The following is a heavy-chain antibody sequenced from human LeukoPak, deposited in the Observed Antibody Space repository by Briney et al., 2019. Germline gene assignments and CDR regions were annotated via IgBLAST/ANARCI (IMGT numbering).Heavy chain of an antibody. V-gene: IGHV4-31*03. D-gene: IGHD2-15*01. J-gene: IGHJ4*02. CDR2: IYYTGST. CDR3: ANHCSGGTCYRYYFDH. Sequence: PSQTLSLTCTVSGASISSGGYYWSWLRQHPAKGLEWIGYIYYTGSTYYNPSLKGRVTMSVDTSKNQFSLTLSSVTAADTGVYYCANHCSGGTCYRYYFDHWGQGTLVTVSA. CDR1: GASISSGGYY.